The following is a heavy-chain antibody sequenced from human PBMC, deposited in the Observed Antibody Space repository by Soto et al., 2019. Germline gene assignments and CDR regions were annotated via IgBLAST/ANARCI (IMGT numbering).Heavy chain of an antibody. V-gene: IGHV4-34*09. Sequence: TSETLSLTCAVNGGSGGSFSGYYWSWIRQPPGKGLEWIGEINHSGSTNYNPSLKSRVAISVDTSKNQFSLKLNSVTAADTAVYYCARDRVMLTFGGASEEWGIDSWGPGTLVTVSS. CDR1: GGSGGSFSGYY. D-gene: IGHD3-16*01. CDR3: ARDRVMLTFGGASEEWGIDS. CDR2: INHSGST. J-gene: IGHJ4*02.